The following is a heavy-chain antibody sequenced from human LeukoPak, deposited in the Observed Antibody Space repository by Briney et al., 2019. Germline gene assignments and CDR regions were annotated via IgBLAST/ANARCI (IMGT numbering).Heavy chain of an antibody. Sequence: SETLSLTCTVSGGSISSYYWSWIRQPPGKGLEWIGYIYYSGSTNYNPSLKSRVTISVDTSKNQFSLKLSSVTAADTAVYYCASGYYYYYYYMDVWGKGTTVTISS. V-gene: IGHV4-59*01. D-gene: IGHD3-10*01. CDR1: GGSISSYY. J-gene: IGHJ6*03. CDR2: IYYSGST. CDR3: ASGYYYYYYYMDV.